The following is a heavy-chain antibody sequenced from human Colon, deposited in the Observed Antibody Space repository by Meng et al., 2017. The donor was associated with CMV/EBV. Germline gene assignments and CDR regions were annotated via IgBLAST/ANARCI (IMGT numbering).Heavy chain of an antibody. V-gene: IGHV3-30-3*01. D-gene: IGHD6-13*01. CDR1: GFTFSSYA. Sequence: GESLKISCAASGFTFSSYAMHWVRQAPGKGLEWVAVISYDGSNKYYADSVKGRFTISRDNARNSLFLQMNTLSADDTAVYYCVRTPAAATGWFDPWGQGTLVTVSS. CDR2: ISYDGSNK. CDR3: VRTPAAATGWFDP. J-gene: IGHJ5*02.